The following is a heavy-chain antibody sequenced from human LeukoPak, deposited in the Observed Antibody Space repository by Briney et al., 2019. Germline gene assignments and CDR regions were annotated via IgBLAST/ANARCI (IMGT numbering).Heavy chain of an antibody. CDR2: ISNDGRFI. CDR3: VVVVESAGSDGFDV. D-gene: IGHD2-2*01. CDR1: EISFSIYT. Sequence: QSGGSLRLSCVASEISFSIYTMHWFRHSPGKGLEWVAVISNDGRFIDYADSVKGRFTISRDNARNTVSLQMNSLTIEDTAVYYCVVVVESAGSDGFDVWGQGTMIAVSS. J-gene: IGHJ3*01. V-gene: IGHV3-30*04.